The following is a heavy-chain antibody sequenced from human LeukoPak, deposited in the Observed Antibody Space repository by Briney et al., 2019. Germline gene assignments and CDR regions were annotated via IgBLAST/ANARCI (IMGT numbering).Heavy chain of an antibody. J-gene: IGHJ6*02. CDR1: EFTFRNYA. D-gene: IGHD2-2*01. CDR3: AKDLSAARQFHYYYGLDV. CDR2: MSGIDNST. Sequence: PGGSLRLSCAASEFTFRNYAMSWVRQAPGKGLEWVSTMSGIDNSTYYADSVKGRFTISRDNSKNTLFLQMNSLRAEDTAMYYCAKDLSAARQFHYYYGLDVWGQGTTVTVSS. V-gene: IGHV3-23*01.